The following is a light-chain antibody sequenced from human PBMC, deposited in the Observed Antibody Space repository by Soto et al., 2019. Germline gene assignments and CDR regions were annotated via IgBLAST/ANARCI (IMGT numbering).Light chain of an antibody. CDR3: ENWDNKLSLVI. Sequence: QSVLTQPPSVSAAPGQKVTISCSGSRSNIGNNYVSWYQQLPGTAPKLLIYENNKRPSGIPDRFSGSKSGTSATLGITGLQTGDEADYYCENWDNKLSLVIFGGGTKLTVL. CDR2: ENN. CDR1: RSNIGNNY. J-gene: IGLJ2*01. V-gene: IGLV1-51*02.